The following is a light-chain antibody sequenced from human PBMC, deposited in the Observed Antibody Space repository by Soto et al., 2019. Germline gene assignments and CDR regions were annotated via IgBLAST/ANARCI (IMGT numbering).Light chain of an antibody. Sequence: IVLTQSPATLSLSPGERATLSCRASQSVFNYLAWYQQKPGQSPRLLMYDVSNRATDIPARFSGSGFGTDLTLTITSLEPDAFTIYYCQHRRAWPITFGQGTRLEIK. J-gene: IGKJ5*01. CDR3: QHRRAWPIT. V-gene: IGKV3-11*01. CDR2: DVS. CDR1: QSVFNY.